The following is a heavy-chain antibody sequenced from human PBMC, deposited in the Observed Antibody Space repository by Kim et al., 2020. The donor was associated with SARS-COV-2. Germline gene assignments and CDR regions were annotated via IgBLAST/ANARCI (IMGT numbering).Heavy chain of an antibody. CDR2: IYYSGST. D-gene: IGHD3-3*01. Sequence: SETLSLTCTVSGGSISSGGYYWSWIRQHPGKGLERIGYIYYSGSTYYNPTLKSRVTISVDTYKNQFSLKLSSVTAADTAVYYCARATFYDFWSGNALDICNEETMHTVYS. J-gene: IGHJ3*02. CDR3: ARATFYDFWSGNALDI. V-gene: IGHV4-31*03. CDR1: GGSISSGGYY.